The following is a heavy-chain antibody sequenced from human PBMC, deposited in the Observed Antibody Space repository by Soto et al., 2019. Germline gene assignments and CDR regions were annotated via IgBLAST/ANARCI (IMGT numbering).Heavy chain of an antibody. CDR1: GFTVSSNY. D-gene: IGHD6-13*01. J-gene: IGHJ4*02. V-gene: IGHV3-53*02. Sequence: EVQLVETGGGLIQPGGSLRLSCAASGFTVSSNYMSWVRQAPGKGLEWVSVIYSGGNTYYADSVKGRFTISRDNSKNTLYLQMNSLRAEDTAVYYCAREARYSSSWEGNYWGQGTLVTVSS. CDR2: IYSGGNT. CDR3: AREARYSSSWEGNY.